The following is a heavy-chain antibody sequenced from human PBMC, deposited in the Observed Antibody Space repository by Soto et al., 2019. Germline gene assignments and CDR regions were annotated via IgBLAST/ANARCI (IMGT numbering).Heavy chain of an antibody. CDR2: IIPIFGTA. V-gene: IGHV1-69*06. D-gene: IGHD1-26*01. J-gene: IGHJ6*02. CDR3: ERGAWELVSYYYGMDV. Sequence: SVKVSCKASGGTFSSYAISGVRQAPGQGREGMGGIIPIFGTASCAQKFQGRVTITADKSTSTAYMELSSLRSEDTAVYYGERGAWELVSYYYGMDVWGQGTTVTVSS. CDR1: GGTFSSYA.